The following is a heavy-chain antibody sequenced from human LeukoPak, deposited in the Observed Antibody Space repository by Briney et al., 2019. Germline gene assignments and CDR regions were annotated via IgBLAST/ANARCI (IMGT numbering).Heavy chain of an antibody. CDR2: INWNGGST. Sequence: GGSLRLSCAASGFTFDDYGMSWVRQAPGKGLEWVSGINWNGGSTGYADSVKGRFTISRDNAKNSLSLQMNSLRAEDTAVYYCARERVATGGDAFDIWGQGTMVTVSS. CDR3: ARERVATGGDAFDI. J-gene: IGHJ3*02. V-gene: IGHV3-20*04. CDR1: GFTFDDYG. D-gene: IGHD5-12*01.